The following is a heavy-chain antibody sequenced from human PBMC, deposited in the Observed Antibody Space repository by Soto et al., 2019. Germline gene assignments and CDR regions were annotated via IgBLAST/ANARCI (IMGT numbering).Heavy chain of an antibody. V-gene: IGHV1-69*08. CDR1: GGTFSSYT. CDR3: ARDSGYCSGGSCQIERPIDY. J-gene: IGHJ4*02. Sequence: QVQLVQSGAEVKKPGSSVKVSCKASGGTFSSYTISWVRQAPGQGLEWMGRIIPILGIPTYAQKFQGRVTITADKSTSTAYMELSSLRSEETAVYYCARDSGYCSGGSCQIERPIDYWGQGTLVTVSS. CDR2: IIPILGIP. D-gene: IGHD2-15*01.